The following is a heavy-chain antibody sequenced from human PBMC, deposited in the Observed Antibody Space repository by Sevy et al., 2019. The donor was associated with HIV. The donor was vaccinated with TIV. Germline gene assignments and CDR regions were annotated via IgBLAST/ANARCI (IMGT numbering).Heavy chain of an antibody. CDR1: GFTFSSYG. J-gene: IGHJ4*02. Sequence: GGSLRLSCAASGFTFSSYGMHWVRQAPGNGLEWVAVIWYDGSNKYYADSVKGRFTISRDNSKNTLYLQMNSLRAEDTAVYYCARAGNVVVAATEGRYFDYWGQGTLVTVSS. D-gene: IGHD2-15*01. CDR2: IWYDGSNK. V-gene: IGHV3-33*01. CDR3: ARAGNVVVAATEGRYFDY.